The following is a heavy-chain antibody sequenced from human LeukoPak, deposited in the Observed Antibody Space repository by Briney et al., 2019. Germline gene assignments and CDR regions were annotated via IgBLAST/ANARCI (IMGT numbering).Heavy chain of an antibody. V-gene: IGHV3-23*01. D-gene: IGHD2-8*01. CDR1: GYTFCRYA. CDR3: AKLLLVPIGWFDP. CDR2: SSGRGGST. Sequence: GGSLRLSCADCGYTFCRYAMSWVRGTPGEGREGGSASSGRGGSTYYADSVKGRFTISRDNSKNTLYLQMNSLRAEDTAVYYCAKLLLVPIGWFDPWGQGTLVTVSS. J-gene: IGHJ5*02.